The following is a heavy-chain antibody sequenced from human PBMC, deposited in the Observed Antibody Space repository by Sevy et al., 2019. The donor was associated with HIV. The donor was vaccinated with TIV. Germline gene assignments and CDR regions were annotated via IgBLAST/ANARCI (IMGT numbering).Heavy chain of an antibody. V-gene: IGHV4-39*01. CDR3: ARSMEPQLDAFDI. J-gene: IGHJ3*02. Sequence: SETLSLTCTVSGASIRDSSYYWAWIRQPPGKGLEWIGNIYSYGETYYNSSLKSRVTISVDTSKNQFSLSLTSVTAADTAIYFCARSMEPQLDAFDIWGQGTMVTVSS. CDR1: GASIRDSSYY. CDR2: IYSYGET. D-gene: IGHD1-1*01.